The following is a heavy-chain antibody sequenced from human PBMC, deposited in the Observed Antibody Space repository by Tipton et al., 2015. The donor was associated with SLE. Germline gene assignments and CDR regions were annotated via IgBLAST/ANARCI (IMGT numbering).Heavy chain of an antibody. Sequence: SLRLSCVVSEFTFSTHAMSWVRQAPGKGLEWVSAMSGSGGNTYYADSVKGRFTISRDNSKNTLYLQMNSLRGEDTAVYYCVRDAPDHLRDFWGQGTLVTVFS. CDR2: MSGSGGNT. D-gene: IGHD1-14*01. V-gene: IGHV3-23*01. CDR3: VRDAPDHLRDF. J-gene: IGHJ4*02. CDR1: EFTFSTHA.